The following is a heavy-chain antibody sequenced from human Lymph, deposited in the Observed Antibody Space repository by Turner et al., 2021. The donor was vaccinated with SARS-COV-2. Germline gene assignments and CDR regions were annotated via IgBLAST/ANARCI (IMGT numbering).Heavy chain of an antibody. D-gene: IGHD3-10*01. V-gene: IGHV3-30*04. CDR2: ISYDGSNK. J-gene: IGHJ6*02. CDR3: ARYGSGGYFYYGLDV. Sequence: QVQLVESGGGVVQPGRSLSLSCAASGFTFSTYAIHWVRQAAGKGLELVAVISYDGSNKYYADSVKGRFTISRDNSKNTLYLQMNSLRAEDTAVYYCARYGSGGYFYYGLDVWGQGTTVTVSS. CDR1: GFTFSTYA.